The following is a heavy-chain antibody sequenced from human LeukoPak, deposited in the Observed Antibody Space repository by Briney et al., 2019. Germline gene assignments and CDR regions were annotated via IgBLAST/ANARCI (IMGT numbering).Heavy chain of an antibody. CDR1: GFTVSSNY. D-gene: IGHD3-3*01. Sequence: GGSLRLSCAASGFTVSSNYISCVRQAPAKVLEWVSVIYSDGSTYYADSVKGRFTISRDNSKNTLYLQMNRMRDDATAVYYCARGVTGVGGGDDFDIWGQGTMVTVSS. CDR2: IYSDGST. J-gene: IGHJ4*03. CDR3: ARGVTGVGGGDDFDI. V-gene: IGHV3-53*01.